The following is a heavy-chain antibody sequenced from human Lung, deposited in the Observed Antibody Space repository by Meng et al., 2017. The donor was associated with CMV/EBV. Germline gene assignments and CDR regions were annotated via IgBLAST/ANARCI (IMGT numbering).Heavy chain of an antibody. J-gene: IGHJ6*02. CDR1: ASAFNSYG. Sequence: GGSLRPSCQPSASAFNSYGMHWVRQAPGKGLAWVAFIQYDGSNKYYGASVKGRFTISRDNSKNTLYVQMNSLRAEDAAVYYCAKDRGQWWWGYYGMDIWGQGTTVIVSS. V-gene: IGHV3-30*02. CDR3: AKDRGQWWWGYYGMDI. CDR2: IQYDGSNK. D-gene: IGHD2-15*01.